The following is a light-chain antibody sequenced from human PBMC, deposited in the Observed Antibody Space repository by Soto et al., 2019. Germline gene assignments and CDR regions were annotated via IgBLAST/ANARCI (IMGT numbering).Light chain of an antibody. CDR1: SSNIGAGYD. CDR3: QSYDGTLSARYV. Sequence: QSVLTPPPSVSGAPGQRVTISCTGSSSNIGAGYDVHWYQQRPGTAPKLLIFGNINRPSGVPDRFSGSKSGTSASLAITGLQAEDEGDYYCQSYDGTLSARYVFGTGTKVTVL. J-gene: IGLJ1*01. CDR2: GNI. V-gene: IGLV1-40*01.